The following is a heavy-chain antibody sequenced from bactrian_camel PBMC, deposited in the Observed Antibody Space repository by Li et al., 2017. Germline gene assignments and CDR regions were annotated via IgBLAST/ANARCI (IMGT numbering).Heavy chain of an antibody. CDR3: VIGASLASYSWPARGRCVSVRLVFQG. CDR1: GPMVSSYS. Sequence: HVQLVESGGGSVRAGGTLTLSCAASGPMVSSYSMGWFRQAPGKEREGVASFGSDGTTVYADFVKGRFIISKDSAKNTLHLQMNSLKLEDTAVYYCVIGASLASYSWPARGRCVSVRLVFQGWGRGTQVTVS. CDR2: FGSDGTT. J-gene: IGHJ4*01. V-gene: IGHV3S55*01. D-gene: IGHD2*01.